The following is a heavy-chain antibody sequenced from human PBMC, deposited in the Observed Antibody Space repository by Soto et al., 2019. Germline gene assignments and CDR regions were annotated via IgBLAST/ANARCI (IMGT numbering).Heavy chain of an antibody. CDR2: ISGSGGST. J-gene: IGHJ4*02. Sequence: GGSLRLSCAASGFTFSSYAMSWVRQAPGKGLEWVSAISGSGGSTYYADSVKGRFTISRDNSKNTLYLQMNSLRAEDTAVYYCAKDLGHPVSYYDSSGYYVYWGQGTLVTVSS. D-gene: IGHD3-22*01. CDR3: AKDLGHPVSYYDSSGYYVY. V-gene: IGHV3-23*01. CDR1: GFTFSSYA.